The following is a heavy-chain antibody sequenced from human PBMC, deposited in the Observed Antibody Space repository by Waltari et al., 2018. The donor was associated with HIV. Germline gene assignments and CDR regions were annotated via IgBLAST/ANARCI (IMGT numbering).Heavy chain of an antibody. J-gene: IGHJ5*02. V-gene: IGHV3-53*01. CDR2: IYPDDTT. CDR3: ATGVRYYGP. CDR1: HLRISGKH. D-gene: IGHD3-22*01. Sequence: EVLLAESGGGLIQPGGSLGLSCTASHLRISGKHVTWIRQAPGGSLEWVAVIYPDDTTHYADSVSGRFTISRAKSRTKVFLLMNSLFVDDTATYFCATGVRYYGPWGQGTRVTVSS.